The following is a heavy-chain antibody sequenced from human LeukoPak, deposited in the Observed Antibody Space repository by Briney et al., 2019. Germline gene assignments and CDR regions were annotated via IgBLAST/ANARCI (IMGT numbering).Heavy chain of an antibody. CDR3: AREGGSITIFGVVTQGADAFDI. CDR2: ISSSGSTI. V-gene: IGHV3-11*04. J-gene: IGHJ3*02. CDR1: GFTVGSNY. D-gene: IGHD3-3*01. Sequence: GGSLRLSCAASGFTVGSNYMGWVRQAPGKGLGWVSYISSSGSTIYYADSVKGRFTISRDNAKNSLYLQMNSLRAEDTAVYYCAREGGSITIFGVVTQGADAFDIWGQGTMVTVSS.